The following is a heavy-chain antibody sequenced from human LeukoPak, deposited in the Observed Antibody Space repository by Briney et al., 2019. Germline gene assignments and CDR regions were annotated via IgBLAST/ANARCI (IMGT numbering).Heavy chain of an antibody. D-gene: IGHD3-16*01. CDR1: GFTFSSYA. CDR2: ISGSGGST. Sequence: GGSLRLSCAASGFTFSSYAMSWVRQAPGKGLEWVAAISGSGGSTYYADSAKGRFTISRDNSKNTLYLQMNSLRAEDTAVYYCAKVMLPRPGYGMDVWGQGTTVTVSS. CDR3: AKVMLPRPGYGMDV. V-gene: IGHV3-23*01. J-gene: IGHJ6*02.